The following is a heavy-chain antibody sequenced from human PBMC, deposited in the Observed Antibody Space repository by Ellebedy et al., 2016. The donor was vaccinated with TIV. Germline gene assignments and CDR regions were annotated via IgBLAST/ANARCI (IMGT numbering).Heavy chain of an antibody. Sequence: SETLSLTCAVSGGSISSSNWWSWVRQPPGKGLEWIGEIYHSESTNYNPSLKSRVTISVDKSKNQFSLKLSSVTAADTAVYYCASYYDSSGYYYHAVGYWGQGTLVTVSS. CDR2: IYHSEST. J-gene: IGHJ4*02. CDR3: ASYYDSSGYYYHAVGY. D-gene: IGHD3-22*01. V-gene: IGHV4-4*02. CDR1: GGSISSSNW.